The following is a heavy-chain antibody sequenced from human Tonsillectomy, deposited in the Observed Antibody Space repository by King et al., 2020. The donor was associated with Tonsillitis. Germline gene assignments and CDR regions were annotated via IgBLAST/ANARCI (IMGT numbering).Heavy chain of an antibody. J-gene: IGHJ6*02. CDR3: AKDSRYFDWLLRYGSMDV. V-gene: IGHV3-30*18. CDR1: GFTFSTYG. Sequence: VQLVESGGGVVQPGRSLRLSCAASGFTFSTYGMHWVRQAPGKGLEWVAVISYDGTTKYYSDSVKGRFTISRDISKNTLYLQMNSLRAEDTAVYYCAKDSRYFDWLLRYGSMDVWGQGTTVTVSS. D-gene: IGHD3-9*01. CDR2: ISYDGTTK.